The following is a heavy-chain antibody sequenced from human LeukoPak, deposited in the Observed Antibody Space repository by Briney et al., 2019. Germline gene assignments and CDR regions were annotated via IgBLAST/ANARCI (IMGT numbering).Heavy chain of an antibody. V-gene: IGHV1-18*01. CDR1: GYTFTSYG. Sequence: ASVKVSCKASGYTFTSYGISWVRQAPGQGLEGMGWISAYNGNTNYAQRLQGRVTMNTDTSMSTAYLELRSLRPDDTAVYSCARARPTYGSGSYVLGYYYYYMDVWGKGTTVTVSS. D-gene: IGHD3-10*01. CDR2: ISAYNGNT. CDR3: ARARPTYGSGSYVLGYYYYYMDV. J-gene: IGHJ6*03.